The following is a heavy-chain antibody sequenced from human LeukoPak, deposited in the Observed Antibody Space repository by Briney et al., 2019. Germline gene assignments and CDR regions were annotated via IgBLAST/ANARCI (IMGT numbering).Heavy chain of an antibody. D-gene: IGHD4-17*01. CDR3: ARDTSHYGDLIDY. Sequence: GGSLRLSCAASGFTVRSNYMNWVRQAPGKGLEWVSVIYSGGSTYYADSVKGRFTISRDNSMNMLYLQMNSLRPEDTAVYYCARDTSHYGDLIDYWGQGTLVTVSS. J-gene: IGHJ4*02. CDR2: IYSGGST. V-gene: IGHV3-66*01. CDR1: GFTVRSNY.